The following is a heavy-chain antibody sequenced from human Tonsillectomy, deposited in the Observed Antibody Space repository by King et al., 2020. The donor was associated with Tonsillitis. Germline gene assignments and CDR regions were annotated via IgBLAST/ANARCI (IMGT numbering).Heavy chain of an antibody. V-gene: IGHV4-39*01. CDR1: GGSISSSSYY. Sequence: QLQESGPGLVKPSETLSLTCTVSGGSISSSSYYWGWIRQPPGKGLEWIGSIYYSGSTYYNPSPKSRVTISVDTSKNQFSLKPSSVTAADTAVYYCARRMNDAFDIWGQGTMVTVSS. J-gene: IGHJ3*02. CDR2: IYYSGST. D-gene: IGHD2-15*01. CDR3: ARRMNDAFDI.